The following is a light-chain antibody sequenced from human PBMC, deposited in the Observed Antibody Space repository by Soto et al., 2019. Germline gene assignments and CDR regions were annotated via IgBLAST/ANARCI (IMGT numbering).Light chain of an antibody. CDR3: LLSYSGVRV. CDR1: TGAVTSGHW. CDR2: DTS. V-gene: IGLV7-46*01. Sequence: QAVVTQEPSMTVSPGGTVPLTWGSNTGAVTSGHWTYWFQQKPGQAPRTLIFDTSKKQSWTPARFSGSLLGGKAALTLSGAQPDDEADYYCLLSYSGVRVFGGGTKLTVL. J-gene: IGLJ3*02.